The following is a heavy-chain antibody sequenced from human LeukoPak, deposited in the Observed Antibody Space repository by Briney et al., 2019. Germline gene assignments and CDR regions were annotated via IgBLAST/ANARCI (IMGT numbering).Heavy chain of an antibody. D-gene: IGHD6-19*01. CDR3: ARVLGWAGFDY. J-gene: IGHJ4*02. CDR2: IYSSGST. Sequence: SETLSLTCTVSGGSLSSFYWSWFRQPAGKGLEWIGRIYSSGSTNYNPSLKSRLTMSVDTSKNQFSLRLSSVTAEDTAIYYCARVLGWAGFDYWGQGTLVTVSS. V-gene: IGHV4-4*07. CDR1: GGSLSSFY.